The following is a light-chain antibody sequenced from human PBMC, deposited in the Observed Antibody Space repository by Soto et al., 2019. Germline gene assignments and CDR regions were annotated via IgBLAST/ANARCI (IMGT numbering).Light chain of an antibody. J-gene: IGLJ1*01. CDR1: SSNIGPGYD. CDR3: QSYDSSLSGSV. V-gene: IGLV1-40*01. CDR2: SNT. Sequence: QSLLTQLPSVSVAPGQMVTVSCTGSSSNIGPGYDVHWYQQLPGTAPKLLIYSNTNRPSGVPDRFSGSRSGTSASLAITGLHAEDEPDYYCQSYDSSLSGSVFGTGTKVTVL.